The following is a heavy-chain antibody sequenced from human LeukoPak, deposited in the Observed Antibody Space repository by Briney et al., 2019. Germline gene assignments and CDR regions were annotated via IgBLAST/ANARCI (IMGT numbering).Heavy chain of an antibody. V-gene: IGHV4-39*01. Sequence: SETLSLTCTVSGGSLSSSSYYWGWVRQPPGTGMEWVGSIYYSGSTYYNPSLKSRVTISVDTSKSQFSLKLSSVTPADTAVYYCARRRGSYYSDGMDVWGQGTTVTVSS. J-gene: IGHJ6*02. CDR3: ARRRGSYYSDGMDV. CDR2: IYYSGST. D-gene: IGHD1-26*01. CDR1: GGSLSSSSYY.